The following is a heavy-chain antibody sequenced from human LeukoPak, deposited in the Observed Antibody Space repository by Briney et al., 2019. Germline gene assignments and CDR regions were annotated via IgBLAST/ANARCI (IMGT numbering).Heavy chain of an antibody. CDR3: AREMGPVVAAPRRNWFDP. Sequence: PSETLSLTCTVSGGSISSYYWSWIRQPPGKGLEWIGYIYYSGSTNYNPSLKSRVTISVDTSKNQFSLKLSSVTAADTAVYYCAREMGPVVAAPRRNWFDPWGQGTLVTVSS. CDR1: GGSISSYY. V-gene: IGHV4-59*12. D-gene: IGHD2-15*01. CDR2: IYYSGST. J-gene: IGHJ5*02.